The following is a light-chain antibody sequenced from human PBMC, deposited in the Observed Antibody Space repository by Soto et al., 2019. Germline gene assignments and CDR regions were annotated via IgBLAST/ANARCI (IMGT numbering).Light chain of an antibody. V-gene: IGLV2-8*01. Sequence: QSALTQPPSASGSPGQSVTISCTGTSSDVVSYEYVSWYQQHPGKAPKLMIFEVSQRPSGVPHRFSGSKSGNTASLTVSGLQPEDEADYYCSSYSGSNGVVFGGGTKLTVL. CDR3: SSYSGSNGVV. J-gene: IGLJ3*02. CDR2: EVS. CDR1: SSDVVSYEY.